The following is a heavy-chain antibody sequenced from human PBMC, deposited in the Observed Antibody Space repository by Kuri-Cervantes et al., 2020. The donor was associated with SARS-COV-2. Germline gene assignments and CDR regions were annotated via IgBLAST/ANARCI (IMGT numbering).Heavy chain of an antibody. CDR2: ISSSSSYI. V-gene: IGHV3-21*04. CDR1: GFTFSSYS. CDR3: ARQGYCSNTSCYTIPPDY. J-gene: IGHJ4*02. Sequence: GGSLRLSCAASGFTFSSYSMNWVRQAPGKGLEWVSSISSSSSYIYYADSVKGRFTISRDNSKNTLYLQMNSLRAEDTAVYYCARQGYCSNTSCYTIPPDYWGQGTLVTVSS. D-gene: IGHD2-2*02.